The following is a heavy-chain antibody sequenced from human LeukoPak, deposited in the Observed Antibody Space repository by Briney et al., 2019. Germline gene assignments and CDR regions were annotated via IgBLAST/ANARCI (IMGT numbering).Heavy chain of an antibody. D-gene: IGHD3-3*01. CDR2: IIPIFGTA. CDR1: GGTFISYA. J-gene: IGHJ6*03. CDR3: ASARRDTIFGVVPMNYYYYMDV. V-gene: IGHV1-69*06. Sequence: ASVKVSCKASGGTFISYAISWVRQAPGQGLEWMGGIIPIFGTANYAQKFQGRVTITADKSTSTAYMELSSLRSEDTAVYYCASARRDTIFGVVPMNYYYYMDVWGKGTTVTVSS.